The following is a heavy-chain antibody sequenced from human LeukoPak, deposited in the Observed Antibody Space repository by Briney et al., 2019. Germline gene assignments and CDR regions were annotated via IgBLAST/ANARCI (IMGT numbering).Heavy chain of an antibody. V-gene: IGHV4-38-2*01. Sequence: SETLSLTCAVSGYSISSGCYWGWIRQPPGKGLEWIGSIYHSGSTYYNPSLKSRVTISVDTSKNQFSLKLSSVTAADTAVYYCARANQNVLRFLKWLSAFDIWGQGTMVTVSS. D-gene: IGHD3-3*01. CDR2: IYHSGST. CDR3: ARANQNVLRFLKWLSAFDI. J-gene: IGHJ3*02. CDR1: GYSISSGCY.